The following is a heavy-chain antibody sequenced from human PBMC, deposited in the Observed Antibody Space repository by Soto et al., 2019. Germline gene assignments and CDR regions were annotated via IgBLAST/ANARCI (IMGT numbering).Heavy chain of an antibody. CDR1: GGSISSYY. D-gene: IGHD4-4*01. J-gene: IGHJ4*02. V-gene: IGHV4-59*08. CDR3: ARHGGYDYSNKYYFDY. Sequence: SSETLSLTCTVSGGSISSYYWSWIRQPPGKGLEWIGYIYYSGSTNYNPSLKSRVTISVDTSKNQFSLKLSSVTAADTAVYYCARHGGYDYSNKYYFDYWGQGTLVTVSS. CDR2: IYYSGST.